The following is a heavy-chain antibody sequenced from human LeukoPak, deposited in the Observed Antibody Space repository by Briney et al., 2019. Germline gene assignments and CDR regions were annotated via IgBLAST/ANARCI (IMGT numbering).Heavy chain of an antibody. D-gene: IGHD5-24*01. CDR3: ARGAGYNYPYYFDY. CDR1: GFTVSTNY. J-gene: IGHJ4*02. V-gene: IGHV3-53*01. CDR2: IYSGGST. Sequence: GGSLRLSCAASGFTVSTNYMSWVRQAPGRGLEWVSVIYSGGSTYYADSVKGRFTISRDNSKNTLYLQMNSLRAEDTAVYYCARGAGYNYPYYFDYWGQGTLVTVSS.